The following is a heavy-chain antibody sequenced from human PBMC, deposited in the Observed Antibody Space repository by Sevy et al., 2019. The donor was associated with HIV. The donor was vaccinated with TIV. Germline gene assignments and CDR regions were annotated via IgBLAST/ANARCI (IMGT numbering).Heavy chain of an antibody. D-gene: IGHD2-15*01. CDR1: GDSISSYF. J-gene: IGHJ4*02. V-gene: IGHV4-59*01. Sequence: SETLSLTCNVSGDSISSYFWSSFRQPPGKGLEWIGYIYYSGSSEYNPSLRSRVTISIDTSKKYFSMKLTSVTAADTAVYYCARDSAVVPRALVYWGQGTLVTVSS. CDR2: IYYSGSS. CDR3: ARDSAVVPRALVY.